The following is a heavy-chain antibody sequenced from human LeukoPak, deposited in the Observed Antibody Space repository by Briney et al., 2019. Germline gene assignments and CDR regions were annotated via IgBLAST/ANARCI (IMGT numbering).Heavy chain of an antibody. J-gene: IGHJ4*02. D-gene: IGHD1-26*01. V-gene: IGHV4-39*07. CDR3: ARGAGTIDY. CDR1: GGSISSSSYY. Sequence: PSETLSLTCTVSGGSISSSSYYWGWIRQPPGKGLEWIGRIYSSGSTNYNPSLKSRVTMSVDTSKNQFSLKLNSVTAADTAVYYCARGAGTIDYWGQGTLVTVSS. CDR2: IYSSGST.